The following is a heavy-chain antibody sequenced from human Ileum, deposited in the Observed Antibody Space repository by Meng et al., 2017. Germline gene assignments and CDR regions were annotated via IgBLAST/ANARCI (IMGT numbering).Heavy chain of an antibody. D-gene: IGHD1-26*01. J-gene: IGHJ4*02. CDR2: TYYRSKWFN. CDR3: ARGGGIYYHFDY. CDR1: GASFYSNSAA. Sequence: LQQFVPGLVLPAHPLALTCAISGASFYSNSAAWNWIRQSPSRCLEWLGRTYYRSKWFNEYAVSVKSRITINPDTSENQFSLHLNSVTPEDAAVYYCARGGGIYYHFDYWGQGTLVTVFS. V-gene: IGHV6-1*01.